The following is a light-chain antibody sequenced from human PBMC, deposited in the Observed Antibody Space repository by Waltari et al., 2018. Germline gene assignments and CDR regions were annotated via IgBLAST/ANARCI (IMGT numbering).Light chain of an antibody. J-gene: IGLJ1*01. V-gene: IGLV2-23*02. CDR1: PRDVGILDL. CDR2: EVI. Sequence: QSARTKPASVSGPPGHSTPISGPGPPRDVGILDLVPWYQQHPGKAPKLLICEVIKRPSGVSSRFSGSKSGNTASLTISGLQAEDEADYYCCSYAGLGTYVFGSGTKVTVL. CDR3: CSYAGLGTYV.